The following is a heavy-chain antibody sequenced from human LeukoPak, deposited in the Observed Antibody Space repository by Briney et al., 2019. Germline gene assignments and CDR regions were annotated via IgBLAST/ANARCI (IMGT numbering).Heavy chain of an antibody. CDR2: IIPIFGTA. D-gene: IGHD3-3*01. CDR3: AKVGHDFWSGYYSSDY. Sequence: ASVKVSCKASGGTFSSYAISWVRQAPGQGLEWMGGIIPIFGTANYAQKFQGRVTITTDESTSTAYMELSSLRSEDTAVYYCAKVGHDFWSGYYSSDYWGQGTLVTVSS. V-gene: IGHV1-69*05. CDR1: GGTFSSYA. J-gene: IGHJ4*02.